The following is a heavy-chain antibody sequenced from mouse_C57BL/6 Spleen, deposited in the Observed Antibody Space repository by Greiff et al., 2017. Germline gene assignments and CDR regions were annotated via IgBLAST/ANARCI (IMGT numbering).Heavy chain of an antibody. Sequence: QVQLQQPGAELVKPGASVKLSCKASGYTFTSYWMHWVKQRPGQGLEWIGMIHPNSGSTNYNEKFKSKATLTVDKSSSTAYMQLSSLTSEDSAVYYCARDDDGYYVFAYWGHGTLVTVSA. V-gene: IGHV1-64*01. CDR3: ARDDDGYYVFAY. D-gene: IGHD2-3*01. CDR1: GYTFTSYW. J-gene: IGHJ3*01. CDR2: IHPNSGST.